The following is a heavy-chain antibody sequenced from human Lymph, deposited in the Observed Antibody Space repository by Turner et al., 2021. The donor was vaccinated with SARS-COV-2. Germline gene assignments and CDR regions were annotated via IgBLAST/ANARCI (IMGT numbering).Heavy chain of an antibody. Sequence: QVQLVESGGGGVQPGRSLRLSCTASGFTFSSYAMHWVRQAPGKGLEWVSLISYDGSNKDYADSVKGRFTISRDNSKNTLYLQMNSLRTEDTAVYYCAREMGSGSDYWGQGTLVTVSS. D-gene: IGHD3-10*01. CDR2: ISYDGSNK. CDR1: GFTFSSYA. J-gene: IGHJ4*02. V-gene: IGHV3-30*04. CDR3: AREMGSGSDY.